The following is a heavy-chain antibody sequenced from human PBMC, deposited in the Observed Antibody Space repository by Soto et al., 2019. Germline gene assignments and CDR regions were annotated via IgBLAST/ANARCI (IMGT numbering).Heavy chain of an antibody. D-gene: IGHD5-18*01. J-gene: IGHJ6*02. CDR1: GGSIDNSHSF. Sequence: SETLSLTCDVSGGSIDNSHSFWGWVRQPPGRGLEFLGSVYYSGGTYYNPSLKSRVTVSVDTSNNQVSLRVRSVTVAATAMYYCARVDTAPGILYGMDVWGQGTTVTVSS. CDR2: VYYSGGT. CDR3: ARVDTAPGILYGMDV. V-gene: IGHV4-39*01.